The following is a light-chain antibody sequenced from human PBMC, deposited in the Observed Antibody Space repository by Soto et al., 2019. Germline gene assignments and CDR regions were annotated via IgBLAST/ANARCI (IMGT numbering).Light chain of an antibody. V-gene: IGLV2-11*01. CDR2: DVS. CDR3: CSLAGSYTFWV. Sequence: QSALTQPRSVSGSPGQSVTISCTGTRSDVGDYNYVSWYQQYPGKAPKLVIYDVSKRPSGVPDRFSGSKSGNTASLTISGLQAEDEADYYCCSLAGSYTFWVFGGGTKLTVL. CDR1: RSDVGDYNY. J-gene: IGLJ3*02.